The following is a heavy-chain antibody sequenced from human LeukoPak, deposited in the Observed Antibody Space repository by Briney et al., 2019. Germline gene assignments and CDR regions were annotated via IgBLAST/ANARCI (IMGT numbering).Heavy chain of an antibody. CDR1: GGSISSSSYY. CDR3: ARLYYDSAGYYWFDP. D-gene: IGHD3-22*01. J-gene: IGHJ5*02. V-gene: IGHV4-39*01. Sequence: SETLSLTCTVSGGSISSSSYYWGWIRQSPGKGLEWIGSIYYSGSTYDNPSLKSRVTISVDTSKNQFSLKLSSVTAADTAVYYCARLYYDSAGYYWFDPWGQGAVVPVSS. CDR2: IYYSGST.